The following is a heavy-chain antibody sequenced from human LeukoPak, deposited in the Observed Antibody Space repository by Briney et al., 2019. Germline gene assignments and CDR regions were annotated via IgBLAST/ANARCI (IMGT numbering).Heavy chain of an antibody. CDR2: ISSSGSTI. CDR3: ARGGSYLSAFDI. V-gene: IGHV3-48*03. D-gene: IGHD1-26*01. Sequence: RGSLRLSCAASGFTFSSYEMNWVRQAPGKGLAWVSYISSSGSTIYYADSVKGRFTISRDNSKNTLYLQMNSLRAEDTAVYYCARGGSYLSAFDIWGQGTMVTVSS. CDR1: GFTFSSYE. J-gene: IGHJ3*02.